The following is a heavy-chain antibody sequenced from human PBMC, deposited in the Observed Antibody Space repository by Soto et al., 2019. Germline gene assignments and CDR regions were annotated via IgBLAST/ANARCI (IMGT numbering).Heavy chain of an antibody. CDR2: ISYDGSNQ. Sequence: GGSLRLSCAASGFTFSSYGMHWVRQAPGKGLEWVAVISYDGSNQFYADSVKGRFTISRDNSKNTLYLQMSSLRAEDTAVYYCARVPSSSYHYFDYWGQGTLVTVSS. CDR1: GFTFSSYG. D-gene: IGHD6-13*01. V-gene: IGHV3-30*03. CDR3: ARVPSSSYHYFDY. J-gene: IGHJ4*02.